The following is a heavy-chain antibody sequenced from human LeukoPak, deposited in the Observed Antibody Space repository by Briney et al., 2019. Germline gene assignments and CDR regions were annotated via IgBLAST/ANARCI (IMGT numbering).Heavy chain of an antibody. CDR3: AIPFSTSCY. Sequence: GASVKVSCKASGYTFTNYGISWVRQVPGQGLEWMGWISAYNGNTNYAQKLQGRVTVTTDTSTSTAYMELSSLRSEDTAVYYCAIPFSTSCYWGQGTLVTVSS. CDR1: GYTFTNYG. D-gene: IGHD2-2*01. CDR2: ISAYNGNT. V-gene: IGHV1-18*01. J-gene: IGHJ4*02.